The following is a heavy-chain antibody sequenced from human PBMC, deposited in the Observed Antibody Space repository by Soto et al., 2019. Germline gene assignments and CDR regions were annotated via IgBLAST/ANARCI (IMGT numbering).Heavy chain of an antibody. CDR3: ARAIGTGDTLQIGDS. CDR2: IYDNGNT. D-gene: IGHD2-21*02. V-gene: IGHV3-53*03. Sequence: EVQLAESGGGLIQPGGSLRLSCAASGFAVSDTYMSWFRQAPGKGLECVSVIYDNGNTYYAESVSGRFTISRDHSKNTPFLKINTLRPEDTAIYYCARAIGTGDTLQIGDSWGQGTLVTVS. J-gene: IGHJ4*02. CDR1: GFAVSDTY.